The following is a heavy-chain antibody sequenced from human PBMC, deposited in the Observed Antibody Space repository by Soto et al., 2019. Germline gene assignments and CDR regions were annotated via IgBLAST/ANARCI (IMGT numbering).Heavy chain of an antibody. CDR1: GYTFTGYY. D-gene: IGHD6-13*01. CDR2: NNPNSGGT. Sequence: GASVKVSCKASGYTFTGYYMHWVRQAPGQGLEWMGWNNPNSGGTNYAQKFQGWVTMTRDTSISTAYMELSRLRSDDTAVYYCARGKVAAAGRHYYYGMDVWGQGTTVTVSS. V-gene: IGHV1-2*04. J-gene: IGHJ6*02. CDR3: ARGKVAAAGRHYYYGMDV.